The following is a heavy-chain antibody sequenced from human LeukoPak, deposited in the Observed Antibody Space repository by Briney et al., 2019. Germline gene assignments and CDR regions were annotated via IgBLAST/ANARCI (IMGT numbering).Heavy chain of an antibody. CDR3: AREDYDGEISSNYWYFDL. J-gene: IGHJ2*01. Sequence: SQTLSLTCAISGDSVSSNSAAWNWIRQSPSRGLEWLGRTYYRSKWYNDYAVSVKSRITINPDTSKNQFSLQLNSATPEDTAVYYCAREDYDGEISSNYWYFDLWGRGTLVTVSS. CDR1: GDSVSSNSAA. V-gene: IGHV6-1*01. D-gene: IGHD3-10*01. CDR2: TYYRSKWYN.